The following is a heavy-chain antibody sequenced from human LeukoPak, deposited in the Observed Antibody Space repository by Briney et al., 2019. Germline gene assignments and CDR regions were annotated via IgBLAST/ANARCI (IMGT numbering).Heavy chain of an antibody. CDR3: ANPTTVTSTR. CDR1: GFTFSIYD. V-gene: IGHV3-23*01. CDR2: ISGSGGST. J-gene: IGHJ4*02. D-gene: IGHD4-17*01. Sequence: PGGSLRLSCAASGFTFSIYDMSWVRQAPGKGLEWVSAISGSGGSTYYADSVTGRFTISRDNSKNTLFLQMNSLRAEDTAVYYCANPTTVTSTRGGQGTLVTVSS.